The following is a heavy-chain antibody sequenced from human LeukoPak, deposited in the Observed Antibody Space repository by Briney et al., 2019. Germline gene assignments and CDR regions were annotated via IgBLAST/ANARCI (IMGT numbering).Heavy chain of an antibody. CDR2: IIPIFGTA. D-gene: IGHD6-6*01. CDR3: ARDRKAARPYYFDY. CDR1: GGTFSSYA. Sequence: ASVKVSCKASGGTFSSYAISWVRQAPGQGLEWMGGIIPIFGTANYAQKFQGRVTITADESTSTAYMGLSSLRSEDTAVYYCARDRKAARPYYFDYWGQGTLVTVSS. V-gene: IGHV1-69*13. J-gene: IGHJ4*02.